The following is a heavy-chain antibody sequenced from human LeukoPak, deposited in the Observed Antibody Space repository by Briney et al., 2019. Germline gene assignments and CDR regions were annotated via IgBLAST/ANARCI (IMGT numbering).Heavy chain of an antibody. V-gene: IGHV5-51*01. J-gene: IGHJ4*02. CDR1: GYSFTSYW. CDR2: IYPGDSDT. CDR3: ARSCSSTSCYTGTDY. Sequence: GESLKISCKGSGYSFTSYWIGWVRQMPGKGLEWMGIIYPGDSDTRYSPSFQGRVTISADKSISTAYLQWSSLKASDTAMYYCARSCSSTSCYTGTDYWGQGTLVTVSS. D-gene: IGHD2-2*02.